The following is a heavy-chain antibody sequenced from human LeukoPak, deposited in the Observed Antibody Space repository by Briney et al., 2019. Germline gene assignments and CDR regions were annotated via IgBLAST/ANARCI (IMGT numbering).Heavy chain of an antibody. CDR3: ASLLLWFGGMDV. V-gene: IGHV4-59*01. Sequence: TSETLSLTCTVSGGSISSYYWSWIRQPPGKGLEWIGYTYYSGSTNYNPSLKSRVTISVDTSKNQFSLKLSSVTAADTAVYYCASLLLWFGGMDVWGQGTTVTVSS. J-gene: IGHJ6*02. CDR1: GGSISSYY. D-gene: IGHD3-10*01. CDR2: TYYSGST.